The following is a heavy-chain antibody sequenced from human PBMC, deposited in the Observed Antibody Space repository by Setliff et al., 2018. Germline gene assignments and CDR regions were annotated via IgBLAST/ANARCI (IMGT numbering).Heavy chain of an antibody. V-gene: IGHV1-3*01. Sequence: ASVKVSCKASGYTFTSYAMHWVRQAPGQRLEWMGWINAGNGNTKYSQKFQGRVTITRDTSASTAYMELSSLRSEDAAVYYCARYGVGVPAIDYGMDVWGQGTTVTVSS. CDR3: ARYGVGVPAIDYGMDV. J-gene: IGHJ6*02. CDR2: INAGNGNT. CDR1: GYTFTSYA. D-gene: IGHD2-2*01.